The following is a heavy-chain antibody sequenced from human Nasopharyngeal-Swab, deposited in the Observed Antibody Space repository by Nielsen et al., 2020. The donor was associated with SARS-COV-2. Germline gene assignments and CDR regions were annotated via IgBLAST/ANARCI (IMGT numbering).Heavy chain of an antibody. J-gene: IGHJ6*02. D-gene: IGHD3-3*01. Sequence: SLKISCAVSGFTFSNYWMSWVRQAPGKGLEWVANIKQDGSETYYVDSVKGRFTISRDSAKNSLYLQMNSLRPDDTAVYYCARDWSTIFGVIIRGGMDVWGQGTTVTVSS. CDR1: GFTFSNYW. V-gene: IGHV3-7*01. CDR3: ARDWSTIFGVIIRGGMDV. CDR2: IKQDGSET.